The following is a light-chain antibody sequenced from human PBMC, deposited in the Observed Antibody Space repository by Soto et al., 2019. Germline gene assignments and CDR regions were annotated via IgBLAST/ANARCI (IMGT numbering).Light chain of an antibody. Sequence: DIQMTQSPSSLSTAVGDRVTITCRASQGITNYLAWYQQKPGKVPKLLIYAASTLQSGVPSRFSGSGSGTDFTLTISSLHPEDVATYYCQKYNCAPLTFGPGTKVDIK. CDR1: QGITNY. CDR2: AAS. CDR3: QKYNCAPLT. V-gene: IGKV1-27*01. J-gene: IGKJ3*01.